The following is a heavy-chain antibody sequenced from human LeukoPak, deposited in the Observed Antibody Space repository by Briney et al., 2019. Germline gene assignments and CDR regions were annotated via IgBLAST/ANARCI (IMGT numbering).Heavy chain of an antibody. CDR1: GFTFSSYA. CDR3: ARSYSGSYRDAFDI. D-gene: IGHD1-26*01. V-gene: IGHV3-64*01. J-gene: IGHJ3*02. Sequence: PGGSLRLSCAASGFTFSSYAMHWVRQAPGKGLEYVSAISSNGGSTYYANSVKGGFTISRDNSKNTVYLQMDSLRAEDTAVYYCARSYSGSYRDAFDIWGQGTMVTVSS. CDR2: ISSNGGST.